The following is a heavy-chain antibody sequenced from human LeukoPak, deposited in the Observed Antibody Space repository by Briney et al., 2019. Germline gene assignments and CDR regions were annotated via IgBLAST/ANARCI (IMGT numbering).Heavy chain of an antibody. V-gene: IGHV3-48*01. CDR3: ALITYYDFWSGPPHRDAFDI. D-gene: IGHD3-3*01. CDR2: ISSSSSTI. J-gene: IGHJ3*02. Sequence: GGSLRLSCTASGFTFSSYSMNWVRQAPGKGLEWVSYISSSSSTIHYADSVKGRFTISRDNAKNSLYLQMNSLRAEGTAVYYCALITYYDFWSGPPHRDAFDIWGQGTMVTVSS. CDR1: GFTFSSYS.